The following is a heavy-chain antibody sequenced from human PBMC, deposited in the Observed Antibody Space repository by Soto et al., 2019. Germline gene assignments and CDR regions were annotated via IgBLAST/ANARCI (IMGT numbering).Heavy chain of an antibody. CDR3: SEGSIVYATYDFDS. CDR1: GFTFDDYA. CDR2: ISWNSGRI. D-gene: IGHD2-8*01. V-gene: IGHV3-9*01. J-gene: IGHJ4*02. Sequence: EVQLVESGGGLVQPGRSLRLSCAGSGFTFDDYAIHWVRQTPGKGLEWVSGISWNSGRIGYADSVKGRFTISRDNAKKSVYLHMNSLKVEDTALYYCSEGSIVYATYDFDSWGQGALVSVSS.